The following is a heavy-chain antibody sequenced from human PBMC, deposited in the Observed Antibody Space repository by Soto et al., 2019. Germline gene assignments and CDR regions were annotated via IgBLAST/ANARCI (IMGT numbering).Heavy chain of an antibody. V-gene: IGHV3-13*01. CDR1: GFTFSSYD. J-gene: IGHJ4*02. CDR2: IGTAGDT. Sequence: GGSLRLSCAASGFTFSSYDMHWVRQATGKGLEWVSAIGTAGDTYYPGSVKGRFTISRENAKNSLYLQMNSLRAEDTAVYYCARETYYYDSSGYYYRAFDYWGQGNLVTFSS. CDR3: ARETYYYDSSGYYYRAFDY. D-gene: IGHD3-22*01.